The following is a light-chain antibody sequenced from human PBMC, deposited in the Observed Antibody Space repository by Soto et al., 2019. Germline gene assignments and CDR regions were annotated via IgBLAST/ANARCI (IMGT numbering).Light chain of an antibody. CDR3: QQYGNFPYT. CDR2: GPS. V-gene: IGKV3-20*01. Sequence: ETVLTQSPGTLYLSPGERATLSCRANETVNNNFLAWYGQRPGQAPRLLIHGPSRRSSGIPDRFSGSGSGTDFTLTISRREPEDFAVYYCQQYGNFPYTFGPGTKVQIK. CDR1: ETVNNNF. J-gene: IGKJ2*01.